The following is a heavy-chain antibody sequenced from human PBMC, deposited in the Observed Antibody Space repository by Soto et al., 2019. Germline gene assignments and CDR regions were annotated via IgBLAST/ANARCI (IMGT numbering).Heavy chain of an antibody. CDR1: GYTFTSYD. V-gene: IGHV1-8*01. CDR2: MNPNSGNT. D-gene: IGHD4-17*01. J-gene: IGHJ4*02. Sequence: ASVKVSCKASGYTFTSYDINWVRQATGQGLEWMGWMNPNSGNTGYAQKFQGRVTMTRNTSISTAYMELSSLRSEDTAVYYCARGRMWTTVTFVDYWGQGTLVTVSS. CDR3: ARGRMWTTVTFVDY.